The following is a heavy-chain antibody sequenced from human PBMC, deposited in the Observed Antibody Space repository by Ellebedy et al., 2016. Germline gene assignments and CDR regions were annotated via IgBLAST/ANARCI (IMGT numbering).Heavy chain of an antibody. CDR1: GGSISSYY. CDR2: IYYSGST. CDR3: ARENYDILTGYSRPFDY. D-gene: IGHD3-9*01. V-gene: IGHV4-59*13. Sequence: SETLSLTXTVSGGSISSYYWSWIRQPPGKGLEWIGYIYYSGSTNYNPSLKSRVTISVDTSKNQFSLKLSSVTAADTAVYYCARENYDILTGYSRPFDYWGQGTLVTVSS. J-gene: IGHJ4*02.